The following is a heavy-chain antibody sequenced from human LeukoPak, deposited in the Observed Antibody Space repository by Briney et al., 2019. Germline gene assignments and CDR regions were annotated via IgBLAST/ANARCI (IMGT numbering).Heavy chain of an antibody. CDR2: INHSGST. D-gene: IGHD2-2*01. CDR1: GGSFSGYY. CDR3: ARGLVVVPAADPHFDY. J-gene: IGHJ4*02. V-gene: IGHV4-34*01. Sequence: SETLSLTCAVYGGSFSGYYWSWIRQPPGKGLEWIGEINHSGSTNYNPSLKSRVTIPVDTSKNQFSLKLSSVTAADTAVYYCARGLVVVPAADPHFDYWGQGTLVTVSS.